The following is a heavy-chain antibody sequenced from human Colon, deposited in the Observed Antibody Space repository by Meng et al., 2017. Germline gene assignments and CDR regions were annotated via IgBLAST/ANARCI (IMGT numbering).Heavy chain of an antibody. CDR3: ARERIQLWSHYFDY. CDR1: GFTFSSYA. V-gene: IGHV3-30*04. D-gene: IGHD5-18*01. Sequence: GESLKISCAASGFTFSSYAMHWVRQAPGKGLGWVAVISYDGSNKYYADSVKGRFTISRDNSKNTLYLQMNSLRAEDTAVYYCARERIQLWSHYFDYWGQGTLVTVSS. J-gene: IGHJ4*02. CDR2: ISYDGSNK.